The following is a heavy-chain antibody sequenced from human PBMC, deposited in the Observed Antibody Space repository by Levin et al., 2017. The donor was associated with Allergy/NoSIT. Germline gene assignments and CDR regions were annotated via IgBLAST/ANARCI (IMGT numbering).Heavy chain of an antibody. CDR3: AKDRSYSYGYGGFDP. Sequence: GGSLRLSCAASGFTFSSYGMHWVRQAPGKGLEWVAVISYDGSNKYYADSVKGRFTISRDNSKNTLYLQMNSLRAEDTAVYYCAKDRSYSYGYGGFDPWGQGTLVTVSS. CDR2: ISYDGSNK. J-gene: IGHJ5*02. D-gene: IGHD5-18*01. V-gene: IGHV3-30*18. CDR1: GFTFSSYG.